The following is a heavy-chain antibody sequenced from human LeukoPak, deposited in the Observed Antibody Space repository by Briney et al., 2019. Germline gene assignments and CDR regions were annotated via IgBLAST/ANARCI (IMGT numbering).Heavy chain of an antibody. D-gene: IGHD4-23*01. J-gene: IGHJ4*02. Sequence: PSETLSLTCTVSGGSISSYYWSGIRQPPGKGLEWIGYIYYSGSTNYNPSLKSRVTISVDTSKTQFSLKLSSVTAADTAVYYCARGYGGNSLGYWGQGTLVTVSS. CDR2: IYYSGST. CDR1: GGSISSYY. CDR3: ARGYGGNSLGY. V-gene: IGHV4-59*12.